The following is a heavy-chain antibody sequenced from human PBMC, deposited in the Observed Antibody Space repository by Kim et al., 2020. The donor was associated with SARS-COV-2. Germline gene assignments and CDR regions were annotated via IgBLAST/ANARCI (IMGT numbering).Heavy chain of an antibody. V-gene: IGHV1-18*01. CDR1: GYTFTSYG. Sequence: ASVKVSCKASGYTFTSYGISWVRQAPGQGLEWMGWISAYNGNTNYAQKLQGRVTMTTDTSTSTAYMELRSLRSDDTAVYYCARVPVVVVVPAAIEVWFDPWGQGTLVTVSS. D-gene: IGHD2-2*01. CDR2: ISAYNGNT. J-gene: IGHJ5*02. CDR3: ARVPVVVVVPAAIEVWFDP.